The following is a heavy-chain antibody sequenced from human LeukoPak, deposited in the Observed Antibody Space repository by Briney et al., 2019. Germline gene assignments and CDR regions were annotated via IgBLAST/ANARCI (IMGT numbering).Heavy chain of an antibody. D-gene: IGHD6-19*01. CDR3: ARGIAMAYFDY. CDR1: GGSFSGYY. CDR2: INHSGST. J-gene: IGHJ4*02. Sequence: KPSETLSLTCAVYGGSFSGYYWSWIRQPPGKGLEWIGEINHSGSTNYNPSLKSRVTISVDTSKNQVSLKLSPVTAADTAVYYCARGIAMAYFDYWGQGTLVTVSS. V-gene: IGHV4-34*01.